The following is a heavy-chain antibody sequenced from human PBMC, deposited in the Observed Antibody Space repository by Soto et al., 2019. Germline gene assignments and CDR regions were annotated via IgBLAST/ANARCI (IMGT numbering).Heavy chain of an antibody. Sequence: PSETLSLTCAVSGYSISSGYYWGWIRQPPGKGLEWIGSIYHSGSTYYNPSLKSRVTISVDTSKNQFSLKLSSVTAADTAVYYCARDSRPQLWYGHYYYGMDVWGQGTQVTVSS. CDR3: ARDSRPQLWYGHYYYGMDV. CDR2: IYHSGST. J-gene: IGHJ6*02. V-gene: IGHV4-38-2*02. D-gene: IGHD5-18*01. CDR1: GYSISSGYY.